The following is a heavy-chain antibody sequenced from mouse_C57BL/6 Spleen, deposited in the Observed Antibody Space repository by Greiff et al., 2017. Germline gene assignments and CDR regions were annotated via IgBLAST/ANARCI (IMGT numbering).Heavy chain of an antibody. V-gene: IGHV1-39*01. CDR1: GYSFTDYN. CDR3: ARGEMGYYYYFDY. J-gene: IGHJ2*01. D-gene: IGHD2-3*01. CDR2: INPNYGTT. Sequence: VQLQPSGPELVKPGASVKISCKASGYSFTDYNMNWVKQSNGKSLEWIGVINPNYGTTSYNQKFKGKATLTVDHSSSIAYMQLNSLTSEDSAVYYCARGEMGYYYYFDYWGQGTTLTVSS.